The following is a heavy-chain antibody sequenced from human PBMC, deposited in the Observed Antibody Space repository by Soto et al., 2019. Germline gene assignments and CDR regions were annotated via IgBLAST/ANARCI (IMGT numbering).Heavy chain of an antibody. V-gene: IGHV4-31*03. CDR1: CGSLTPGGSF. Sequence: SGTPSPPPPLSCGSLTPGGSFLGWIRQHPGKGPEWIAFIGYSGTTSYNPSLESRVTVSVDTSKSQFSLNLTSVTAADTAVYYCARGGASSKWFAPWGQGTLVTVSS. CDR3: ARGGASSKWFAP. D-gene: IGHD2-15*01. CDR2: IGYSGTT. J-gene: IGHJ5*02.